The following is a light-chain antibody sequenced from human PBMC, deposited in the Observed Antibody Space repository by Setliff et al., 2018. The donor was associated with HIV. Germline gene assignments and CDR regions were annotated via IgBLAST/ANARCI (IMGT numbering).Light chain of an antibody. Sequence: QAVATQEPSLTVSPGGTVTLTCGSSTGAVTSGHYPYWFQQKPGQAPTTLIYDTTYKHSWTPARFSGSLLGGKAALTLSGAQPEDEAEYYCLLSYSGARVFGGGTKVTVL. CDR1: TGAVTSGHY. J-gene: IGLJ2*01. V-gene: IGLV7-46*01. CDR3: LLSYSGARV. CDR2: DTT.